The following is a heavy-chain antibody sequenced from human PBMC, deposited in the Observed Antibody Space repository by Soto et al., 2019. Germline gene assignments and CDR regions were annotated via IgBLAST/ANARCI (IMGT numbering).Heavy chain of an antibody. Sequence: ASVKVSCKASGGTFSRFAIGWVRQAPGQGLEWMGGIIPMFGKANYAQKFQGRVTITADESTSTGYMELRSLTSEDTAVYYCARDGTLYDSNGYYYVYWGQGTLVTVSS. CDR3: ARDGTLYDSNGYYYVY. CDR2: IIPMFGKA. CDR1: GGTFSRFA. D-gene: IGHD3-22*01. V-gene: IGHV1-69*13. J-gene: IGHJ4*02.